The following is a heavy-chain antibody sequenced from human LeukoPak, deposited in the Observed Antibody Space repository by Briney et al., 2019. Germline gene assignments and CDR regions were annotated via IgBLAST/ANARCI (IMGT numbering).Heavy chain of an antibody. CDR3: ARDRYYYDSSGYLNWFDP. J-gene: IGHJ5*02. CDR1: GGSISSGSYY. Sequence: PSQTLSLTCTVSGGSISSGSYYWSWIRQPAGKGLEWIGRIYTSGSTNYNPSLKSRVTISVDTSKNQFSLKLSSVTAADTAVYYCARDRYYYDSSGYLNWFDPWGQGTLVTVSS. CDR2: IYTSGST. V-gene: IGHV4-61*02. D-gene: IGHD3-22*01.